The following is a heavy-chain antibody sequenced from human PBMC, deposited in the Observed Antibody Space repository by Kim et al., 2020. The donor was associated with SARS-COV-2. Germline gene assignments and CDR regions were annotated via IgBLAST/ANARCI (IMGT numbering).Heavy chain of an antibody. V-gene: IGHV3-53*04. Sequence: GGSLRLSCVASEFNGRSNYLTWVRQAPGKGLEWVSVLYSDGSTYYAGSVKGRFTISRHIPRSTLFLQMNSLRVEDTAVYYCARSELGITDGGLDVWGKGT. CDR2: LYSDGST. CDR3: ARSELGITDGGLDV. J-gene: IGHJ6*04. D-gene: IGHD1-7*01. CDR1: EFNGRSNY.